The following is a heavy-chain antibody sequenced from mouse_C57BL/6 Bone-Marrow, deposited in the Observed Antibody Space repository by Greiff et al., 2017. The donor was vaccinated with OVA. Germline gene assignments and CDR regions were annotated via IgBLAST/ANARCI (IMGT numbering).Heavy chain of an antibody. V-gene: IGHV5-17*01. CDR2: ISSGSSTI. CDR3: ARRSNLRDY. J-gene: IGHJ2*01. D-gene: IGHD4-1*01. Sequence: DVHLVESGGGLVKPGGSLKLSCAASGFTFSDYGMHWVRQAPEKGLEWVAYISSGSSTIYYADTVKGRSTISIDNAKNTLFLQMTRLRSRDTAMYYCARRSNLRDYWGQGTTLTVSS. CDR1: GFTFSDYG.